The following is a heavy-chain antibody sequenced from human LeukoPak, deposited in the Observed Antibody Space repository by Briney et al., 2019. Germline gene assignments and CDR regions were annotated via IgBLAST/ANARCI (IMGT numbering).Heavy chain of an antibody. Sequence: GGSLRLSCAASGFTFSSYWMSWVRQAPGRGLEGVANIKQDESEKYYVDSVKGRFTISRDNAKKSLYLQMNSLRAEDTAVYYCARTTNYDSSRYHYYFDYWGQGTLVTVSS. CDR1: GFTFSSYW. CDR3: ARTTNYDSSRYHYYFDY. D-gene: IGHD3-22*01. J-gene: IGHJ4*02. V-gene: IGHV3-7*03. CDR2: IKQDESEK.